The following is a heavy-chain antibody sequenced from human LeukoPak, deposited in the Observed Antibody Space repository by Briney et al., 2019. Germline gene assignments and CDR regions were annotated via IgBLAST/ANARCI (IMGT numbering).Heavy chain of an antibody. CDR2: IYPGDSDT. D-gene: IGHD4-17*01. CDR1: GYSFTSYW. CDR3: ARVYTVLVAFDI. Sequence: RTGESLKISCKGSGYSFTSYWIGWVRQMPGKGLEWMGIIYPGDSDTRYSPSFQGQVTISADKSISTAYMELSRLRSDDTAVYYCARVYTVLVAFDIWGQGTMVTVSS. V-gene: IGHV5-51*01. J-gene: IGHJ3*02.